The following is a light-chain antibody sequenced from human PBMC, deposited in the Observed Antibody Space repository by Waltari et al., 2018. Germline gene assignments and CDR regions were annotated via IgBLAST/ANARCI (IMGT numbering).Light chain of an antibody. CDR2: KDS. J-gene: IGLJ2*01. Sequence: SADLTQPPPVSVSHGQTARLTCPGAALPTRYAYWYQQKPGQAPVLMIFKDSERPSGIPERFSGSSSGTMGTLTISGVQAEDEADYYCQSVDSTGSYVVFGGGTKLTVL. CDR3: QSVDSTGSYVV. V-gene: IGLV3-25*03. CDR1: ALPTRY.